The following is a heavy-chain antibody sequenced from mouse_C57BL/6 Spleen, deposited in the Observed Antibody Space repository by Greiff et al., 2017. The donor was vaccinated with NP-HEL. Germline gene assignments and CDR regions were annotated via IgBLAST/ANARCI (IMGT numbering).Heavy chain of an antibody. D-gene: IGHD1-1*01. Sequence: EVKVVESEGGLVQPGSSMKLSCTASGFTFSDYYMAWVRQVPEKGLEWVANINYDGSSTYYLDSLKSRFIISRDNAKNILYLQMSSLKSEDTATYYCARDITTVGYFDVWGTGTTVTVSS. CDR1: GFTFSDYY. CDR3: ARDITTVGYFDV. V-gene: IGHV5-16*01. CDR2: INYDGSST. J-gene: IGHJ1*03.